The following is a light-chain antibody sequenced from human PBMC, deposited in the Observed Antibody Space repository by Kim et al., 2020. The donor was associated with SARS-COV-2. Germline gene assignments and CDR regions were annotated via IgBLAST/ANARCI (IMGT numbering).Light chain of an antibody. V-gene: IGKV3-11*01. J-gene: IGKJ4*01. CDR1: QSISTY. Sequence: EIVLTQSPATLSLSPGERATLSCRASQSISTYVVWYQQKSGQAPRLIINDASDRAPGIPARFSGSGSGTDFTLTISSLEPEDLAVYYCQKRAKWPLTFGGGTKVEIK. CDR3: QKRAKWPLT. CDR2: DAS.